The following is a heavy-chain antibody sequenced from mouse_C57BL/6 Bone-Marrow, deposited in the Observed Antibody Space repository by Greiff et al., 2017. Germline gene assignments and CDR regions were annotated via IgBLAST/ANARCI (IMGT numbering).Heavy chain of an antibody. CDR1: GYTFTTYP. Sequence: QVQLQQSGAELVKPGASVKMSCKASGYTFTTYPIEWMKQNHGKSLEWIGNFHPYNDDTKCNEKFKGKATLTVEKSSSTVYLELSRLTSDDSAVYYCASTYDYDIYYYAMDYWGQGTSVTVSS. V-gene: IGHV1-47*01. J-gene: IGHJ4*01. CDR2: FHPYNDDT. CDR3: ASTYDYDIYYYAMDY. D-gene: IGHD2-4*01.